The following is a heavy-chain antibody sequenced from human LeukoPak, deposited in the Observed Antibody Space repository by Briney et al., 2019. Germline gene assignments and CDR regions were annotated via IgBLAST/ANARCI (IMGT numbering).Heavy chain of an antibody. Sequence: ASGKSSGRVSEYTSTKFSITGVQRPPGEGLGWRGGFDPEDGETIYAQKFQGRVTMTEDTSTDTAYMELSSLRSEDTAVYYCATEHIVVVTAEIWGQGTLVTVSS. CDR3: ATEHIVVVTAEI. CDR1: EYTSTKFS. J-gene: IGHJ4*02. CDR2: FDPEDGET. D-gene: IGHD2-21*02. V-gene: IGHV1-24*01.